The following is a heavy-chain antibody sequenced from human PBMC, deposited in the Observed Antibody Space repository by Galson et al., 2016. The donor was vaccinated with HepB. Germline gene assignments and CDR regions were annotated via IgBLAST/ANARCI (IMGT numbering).Heavy chain of an antibody. V-gene: IGHV3-74*01. CDR3: GRGPNTVSSPGDY. Sequence: SLRLSCAASGFTFSGHWMHWARQAPGKGLVWVSSISPNGSRKKYADSVKGRFTISRDNARNTPYLQMNSLRDDDTAIYFCGRGPNTVSSPGDYWGQGTLVTVSS. D-gene: IGHD4-17*01. J-gene: IGHJ4*02. CDR1: GFTFSGHW. CDR2: ISPNGSRK.